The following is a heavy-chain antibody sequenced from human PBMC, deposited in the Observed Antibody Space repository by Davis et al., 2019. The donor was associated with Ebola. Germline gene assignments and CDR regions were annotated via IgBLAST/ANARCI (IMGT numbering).Heavy chain of an antibody. J-gene: IGHJ5*02. V-gene: IGHV3-74*01. CDR1: GFTFSSYW. Sequence: PGGSLRLSCAASGFTFSSYWMPWVRQAPGKGLVWVSRINSDGSSTSYADSVKGRFTTSRDNAKNTLYLQMNSLRAEDTAVYYCARGNRYCSGDTCANWFDPWGQGTLVTVSS. CDR3: ARGNRYCSGDTCANWFDP. D-gene: IGHD2-15*01. CDR2: INSDGSST.